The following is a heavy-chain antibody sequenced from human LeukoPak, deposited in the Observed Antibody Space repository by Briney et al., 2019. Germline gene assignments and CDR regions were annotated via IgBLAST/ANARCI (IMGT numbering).Heavy chain of an antibody. Sequence: GGSLRLSCAASGFTFSSYWMSWVRQAPGKGLEWVANIKQDGSEKYYVDSVKGRFTISRDNAKNSLYLQMNSLRAEDTAVYYCARGSHILEVPAAINYWGQGTLVTVSS. CDR2: IKQDGSEK. J-gene: IGHJ4*02. CDR3: ARGSHILEVPAAINY. CDR1: GFTFSSYW. V-gene: IGHV3-7*01. D-gene: IGHD2-2*02.